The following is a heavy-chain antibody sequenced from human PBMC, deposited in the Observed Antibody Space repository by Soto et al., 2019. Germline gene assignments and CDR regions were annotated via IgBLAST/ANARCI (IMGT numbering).Heavy chain of an antibody. CDR3: VRERRGLGIGFDH. D-gene: IGHD6-19*01. J-gene: IGHJ4*02. CDR2: FFTGGST. CDR1: GFNVSDNY. V-gene: IGHV3-53*01. Sequence: GGSLRLSCAAAGFNVSDNYMGWVRQAPGKGLEWVSSFFTGGSTDYADSVKDRFTISRDDSKNTVYLQTNSLRAEDTAVYFCVRERRGLGIGFDHWGQGTLVTVSS.